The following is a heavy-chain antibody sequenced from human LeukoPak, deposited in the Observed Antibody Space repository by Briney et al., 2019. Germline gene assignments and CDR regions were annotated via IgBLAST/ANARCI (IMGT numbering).Heavy chain of an antibody. V-gene: IGHV1-18*01. CDR2: ISAYNGNT. J-gene: IGHJ4*02. Sequence: ASVKVSCKASGYTFTSYGISWVRQAPGQGLEWMEWISAYNGNTNYAQKLQGRVTMTTDTSTSTAYMELRSLRSDDTAVYYCARDWPGYCSGGSCYGTRNFDYWGQGTLVTVSS. CDR1: GYTFTSYG. D-gene: IGHD2-15*01. CDR3: ARDWPGYCSGGSCYGTRNFDY.